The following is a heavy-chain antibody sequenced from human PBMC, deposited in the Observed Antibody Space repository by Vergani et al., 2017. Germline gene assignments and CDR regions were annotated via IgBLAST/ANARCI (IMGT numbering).Heavy chain of an antibody. V-gene: IGHV3-43*01. J-gene: IGHJ4*02. D-gene: IGHD3-22*01. Sequence: EVQLVESGGVVVQPGGSLRLSCAASGFTFDDYTMHWVRQAPGKGLEWVSLISWDGGSTYYADSVKGRFTISRDNSKNSLYLQMNSLRTEDTALYYCAKALTDYYDSSGSDYWGQGTLVTVSS. CDR3: AKALTDYYDSSGSDY. CDR1: GFTFDDYT. CDR2: ISWDGGST.